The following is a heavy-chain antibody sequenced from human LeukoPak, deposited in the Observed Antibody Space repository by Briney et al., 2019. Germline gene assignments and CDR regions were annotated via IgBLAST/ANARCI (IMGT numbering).Heavy chain of an antibody. CDR3: ATAPNEWLRHPYGMDV. V-gene: IGHV1-24*01. J-gene: IGHJ6*02. CDR1: GYTFIGYY. Sequence: ASVKVSCKASGYTFIGYYMHWVRQAPGKGLEWMGGFDPEDGETIYAQKFQGRVTMTEDTSTDTAYMELSSLRSEDTAVYYCATAPNEWLRHPYGMDVWGQGTTVTVSS. D-gene: IGHD5-12*01. CDR2: FDPEDGET.